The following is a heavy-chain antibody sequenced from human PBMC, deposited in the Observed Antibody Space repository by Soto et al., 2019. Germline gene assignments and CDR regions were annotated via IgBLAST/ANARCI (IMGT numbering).Heavy chain of an antibody. CDR2: IIPIFGTA. J-gene: IGHJ4*02. D-gene: IGHD2-21*02. V-gene: IGHV1-69*13. CDR1: GGTFSSYA. CDR3: ARGPSSYGGNSEY. Sequence: SVKVSCKASGGTFSSYAISWVRQAPGQGLEWMGGIIPIFGTANYAQKFQGRATITADESTSTAYMELSSLRSEDTAVYYCARGPSSYGGNSEYWGQGTLVTVSS.